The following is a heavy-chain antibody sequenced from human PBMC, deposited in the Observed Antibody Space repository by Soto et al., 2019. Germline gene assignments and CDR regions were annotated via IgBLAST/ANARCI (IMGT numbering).Heavy chain of an antibody. CDR1: SDSISGLY. Sequence: TLSLTCTVPSDSISGLYWTWIRQPAGKGLEWIGRIYSSGETNYNPALTGRVIMSLDTSKNQFSLNLTSVTAADTAVYYCARASQFKSYFDCFAWLDYWGQGTLVTVSS. J-gene: IGHJ4*02. CDR3: ARASQFKSYFDCFAWLDY. D-gene: IGHD3-9*01. CDR2: IYSSGET. V-gene: IGHV4-4*07.